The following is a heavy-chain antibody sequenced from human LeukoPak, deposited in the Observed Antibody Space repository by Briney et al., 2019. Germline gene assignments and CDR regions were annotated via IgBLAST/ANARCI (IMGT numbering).Heavy chain of an antibody. CDR2: ISSSGSMI. V-gene: IGHV3-48*03. CDR1: GFTFSSYD. CDR3: ARGTMVLIRAAANDAFDI. D-gene: IGHD3-9*01. Sequence: PEGSLRLSCAASGFTFSSYDMNWVRQAPGKGLEWVSHISSSGSMIYYADSVKGRFTISRDNAKKSVDLQMNSLRAEDTDVYYCARGTMVLIRAAANDAFDIWGQGTMVTVSS. J-gene: IGHJ3*02.